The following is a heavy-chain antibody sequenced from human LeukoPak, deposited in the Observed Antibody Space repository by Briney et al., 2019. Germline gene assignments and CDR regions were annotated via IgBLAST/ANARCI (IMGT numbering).Heavy chain of an antibody. D-gene: IGHD1-14*01. J-gene: IGHJ4*02. V-gene: IGHV3-33*01. CDR3: ARDTEGYFDY. CDR1: GFTFSSYG. Sequence: GGSLRLSCAASGFTFSSYGIHWVRQAPGKGLEWVAVIWYDGSNKYYADSVKGRFTISRDNSKNTLYLQMNSLRVEDTAVYYCARDTEGYFDYWGQGSLVTVSS. CDR2: IWYDGSNK.